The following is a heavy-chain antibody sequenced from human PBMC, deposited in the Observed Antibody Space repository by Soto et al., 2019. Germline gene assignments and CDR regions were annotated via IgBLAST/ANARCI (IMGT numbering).Heavy chain of an antibody. D-gene: IGHD5-12*01. V-gene: IGHV3-33*01. CDR3: ARVGYTGWWWPFDY. CDR2: IYYDGSGE. Sequence: QVQLVESGGGVVQPGRSLKLSCATSGFTFTNYGMHWVRQAPGKGLEWVAVIYYDGSGEKYADSVRGRFTISRDTSKNTVYLQMNSLKVEYTALYYCARVGYTGWWWPFDYCGQGTLVPVSS. CDR1: GFTFTNYG. J-gene: IGHJ4*02.